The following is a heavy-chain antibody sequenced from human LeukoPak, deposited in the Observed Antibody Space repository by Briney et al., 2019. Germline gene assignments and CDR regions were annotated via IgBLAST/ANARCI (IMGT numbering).Heavy chain of an antibody. V-gene: IGHV3-21*01. CDR3: ARDGDTVLTRGYYYYMDV. D-gene: IGHD4-23*01. CDR2: INTSSSYI. CDR1: GFIFNNYN. J-gene: IGHJ6*03. Sequence: PGGSLRLSCAASGFIFNNYNMNWVRQAPGKGLEWVSFINTSSSYIYYADSVKGRFTISRDNAKNSLYLQMNSLRAEDTALYYCARDGDTVLTRGYYYYMDVWGKGTTVTVSS.